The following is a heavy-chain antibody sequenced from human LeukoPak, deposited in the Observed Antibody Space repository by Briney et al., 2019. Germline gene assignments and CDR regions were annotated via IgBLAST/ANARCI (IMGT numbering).Heavy chain of an antibody. Sequence: GGSLRLSCAASGFTFSSYAMSWVRQAPGKGLEWVSDISTSGGSTYYADSVKGRFTISRDNSKNTLYLQMNSLRAEDTAVYYCAVYGSGSYMFDYWGQGTLVTVSS. CDR1: GFTFSSYA. J-gene: IGHJ4*02. CDR2: ISTSGGST. D-gene: IGHD3-10*01. V-gene: IGHV3-23*01. CDR3: AVYGSGSYMFDY.